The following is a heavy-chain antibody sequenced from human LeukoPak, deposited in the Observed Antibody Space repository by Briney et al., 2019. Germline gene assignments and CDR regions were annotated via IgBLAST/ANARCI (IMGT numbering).Heavy chain of an antibody. CDR1: GFTFSAYY. CDR3: ARGDRVAGD. Sequence: PGGSLRLSCAASGFTFSAYYMSWIRHAPGKGLEWVSYISGSSTDTNYADSVKGRFITSRDNAKNSLYLQMNRLRAEDTAVYYCARGDRVAGDWGQGTLVTVSS. D-gene: IGHD1-14*01. J-gene: IGHJ4*02. V-gene: IGHV3-11*05. CDR2: ISGSSTDT.